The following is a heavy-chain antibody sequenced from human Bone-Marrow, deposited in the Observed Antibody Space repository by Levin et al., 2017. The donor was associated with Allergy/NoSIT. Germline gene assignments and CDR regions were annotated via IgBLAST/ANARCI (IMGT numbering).Heavy chain of an antibody. CDR3: ARHGADVSAVRGEAFDL. Sequence: GESLKISCKGSGYTFTSHWITWVCQMPGKGLEWMGRIDPSDSYTNYGPSFEGHVTISADKSVNTAYLQWTSLRTSDTAMYYCARHGADVSAVRGEAFDLWGQGTVVTVSS. CDR1: GYTFTSHW. CDR2: IDPSDSYT. V-gene: IGHV5-10-1*01. D-gene: IGHD3-10*01. J-gene: IGHJ3*01.